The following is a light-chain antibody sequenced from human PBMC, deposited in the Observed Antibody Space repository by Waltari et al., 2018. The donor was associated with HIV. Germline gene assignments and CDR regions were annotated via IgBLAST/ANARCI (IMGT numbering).Light chain of an antibody. CDR3: ASWDDSLKVVV. J-gene: IGLJ2*01. CDR2: GND. V-gene: IGLV1-44*01. Sequence: QSVLTPPPSAFGSPGQRLTIPCSGSSSNSGSNAVTWYQHLPGTAPTLLIFGNDQRPSGVPARFSGSKSGTSASLAISGLRSEDEGEYYCASWDDSLKVVVFGGGTKLTV. CDR1: SSNSGSNA.